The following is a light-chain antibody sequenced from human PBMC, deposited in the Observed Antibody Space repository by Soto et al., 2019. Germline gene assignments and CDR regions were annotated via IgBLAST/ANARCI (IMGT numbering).Light chain of an antibody. V-gene: IGLV1-47*01. CDR2: RNN. CDR3: AAWDDSLSVV. Sequence: QSVLTQPPSASGTPGQRVTISCSGSSSNIGSNYAYWYQQLPGTAPKLLIYRNNQRPSGVPDRFSGSKSGTSASLAISGLRSEDEVDYYCAAWDDSLSVVFGGGTKLTVL. CDR1: SSNIGSNY. J-gene: IGLJ2*01.